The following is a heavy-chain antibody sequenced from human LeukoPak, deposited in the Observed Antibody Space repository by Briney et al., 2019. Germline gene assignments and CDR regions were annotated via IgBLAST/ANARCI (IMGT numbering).Heavy chain of an antibody. CDR3: AKGSGDQWLRNAYYFDY. Sequence: GGSLRLSCAASGFISSSYWMHWVRQPPGKGLVYIACINTDGFSTNYADSVKGRFTISRDNSKNTLYVQMNSLRAEDTAVYYCAKGSGDQWLRNAYYFDYWGQGTLVTVSS. CDR2: INTDGFST. V-gene: IGHV3-74*01. CDR1: GFISSSYW. J-gene: IGHJ4*02. D-gene: IGHD5-12*01.